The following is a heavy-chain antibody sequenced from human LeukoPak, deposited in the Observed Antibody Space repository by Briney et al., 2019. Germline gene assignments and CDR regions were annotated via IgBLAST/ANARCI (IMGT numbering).Heavy chain of an antibody. CDR2: IWYDGSDA. CDR3: ARYSSGWYPYYFDY. CDR1: GFTFSTYG. Sequence: GGSLRLSCAASGFTFSTYGMHWVRQAPGKGLEWVALIWYDGSDAYYADFVKGRFTISRDNAKNSLYLQMNSLRAEDTAVYYCARYSSGWYPYYFDYWGQGTLVTVSS. V-gene: IGHV3-33*03. J-gene: IGHJ4*02. D-gene: IGHD6-19*01.